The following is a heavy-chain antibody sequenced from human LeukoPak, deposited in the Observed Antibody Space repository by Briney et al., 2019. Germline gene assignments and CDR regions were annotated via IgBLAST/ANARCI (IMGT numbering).Heavy chain of an antibody. D-gene: IGHD2-15*01. CDR2: INPSGGST. CDR3: ARVNCSGGSCYSGSYDAFDI. CDR1: GYTFTSYY. Sequence: ASVKVSCKASGYTFTSYYMHWVRQAPGQGLEWMGIINPSGGSTSYAQRFQGRVTTTADESTSTAYMELSSLRSEDTAVYYCARVNCSGGSCYSGSYDAFDIWGQGTMVTVSS. J-gene: IGHJ3*02. V-gene: IGHV1-46*01.